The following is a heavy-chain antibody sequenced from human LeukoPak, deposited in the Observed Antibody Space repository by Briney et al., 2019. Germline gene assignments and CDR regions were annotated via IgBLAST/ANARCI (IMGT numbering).Heavy chain of an antibody. CDR3: ARETSLAGFASGLGFNY. J-gene: IGHJ4*02. CDR2: IYGSGNT. CDR1: GASISSWY. V-gene: IGHV4-59*01. Sequence: PSETLSLTCTVSGASISSWYWSWIGQPPGERLEGIGYIYGSGNTNYNPSLKSRVTMSIDTSKNQFSLMLTSVTAADTATYYCARETSLAGFASGLGFNYWGQGILVTVSS. D-gene: IGHD6-19*01.